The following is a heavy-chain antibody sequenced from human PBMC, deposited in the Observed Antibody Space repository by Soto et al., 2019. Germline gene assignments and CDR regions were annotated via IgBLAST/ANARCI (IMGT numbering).Heavy chain of an antibody. Sequence: QVQLVQSGAEVKKPGSSVKVSCKASGGTFSSYAISWVRQAPGQGLEWMGGIIPIFGTANYAQKFQGRVTITADDSTSKAYMELSSLRSEDTAVYYCARNLLDCSSGYYGIDVWGQGTTVTVSS. J-gene: IGHJ6*02. CDR2: IIPIFGTA. V-gene: IGHV1-69*12. CDR1: GGTFSSYA. D-gene: IGHD6-6*01. CDR3: ARNLLDCSSGYYGIDV.